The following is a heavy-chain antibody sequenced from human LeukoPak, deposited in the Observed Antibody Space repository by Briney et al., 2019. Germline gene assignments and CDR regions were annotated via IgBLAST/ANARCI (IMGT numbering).Heavy chain of an antibody. J-gene: IGHJ5*02. CDR1: EFTFSSYN. V-gene: IGHV3-21*01. Sequence: GGSLRLSCVDSEFTFSSYNMNWVRQAPGKGLEWVSSISSSSSNIYYADSVKDRFTISRDNAKNSLYLQMNSLRAEDTAVYYCAREGDFWSGYSVSWGQGTLVTVSS. D-gene: IGHD3-3*01. CDR2: ISSSSSNI. CDR3: AREGDFWSGYSVS.